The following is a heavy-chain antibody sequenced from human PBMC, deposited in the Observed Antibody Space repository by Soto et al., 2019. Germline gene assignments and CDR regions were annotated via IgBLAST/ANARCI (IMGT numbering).Heavy chain of an antibody. D-gene: IGHD6-13*01. CDR2: MSGSGSST. V-gene: IGHV3-23*01. CDR1: GFTFSSSA. J-gene: IGHJ4*02. Sequence: PGGSLRLSCAASGFTFSSSAMSWVRQAPGKGLEWVSSMSGSGSSTYYADSVKGRFTISRDNSKNTLYLQMNSLRAEDTAVYYCAKRGSSWYKGQFDCWGQGTPVTVSS. CDR3: AKRGSSWYKGQFDC.